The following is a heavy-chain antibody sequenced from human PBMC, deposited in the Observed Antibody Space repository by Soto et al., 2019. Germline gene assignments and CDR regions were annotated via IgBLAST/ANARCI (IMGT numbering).Heavy chain of an antibody. J-gene: IGHJ4*02. CDR1: GFTLSSYC. V-gene: IGHV3-30*03. CDR3: ARGPRVAPTIDH. D-gene: IGHD5-12*01. Sequence: XGCLRLSCPAAGFTLSSYCMDWVRQAPGKGLEWVAVISYDGSNKYYADSVKGRFTISRDNSKNTLYLQMNSLRAEDTAVYYCARGPRVAPTIDHWGQGTLVTVSS. CDR2: ISYDGSNK.